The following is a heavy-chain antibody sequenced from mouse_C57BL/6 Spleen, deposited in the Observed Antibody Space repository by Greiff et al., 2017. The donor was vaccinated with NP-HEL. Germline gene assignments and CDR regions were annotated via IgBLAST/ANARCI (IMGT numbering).Heavy chain of an antibody. J-gene: IGHJ4*01. CDR2: IWSDGST. Sequence: VKLQESGPGLVAPSQSLSITCTVSGFSLTSYGVHWVRQPPGKGLEWLVVIWSDGSTTYNSALKSRLSISKDNSKSQVFLKMNSLQTDDTAMYYCARQYGSRNYAMDYWGQGTSVTVSS. CDR1: GFSLTSYG. CDR3: ARQYGSRNYAMDY. V-gene: IGHV2-6-1*01. D-gene: IGHD1-1*01.